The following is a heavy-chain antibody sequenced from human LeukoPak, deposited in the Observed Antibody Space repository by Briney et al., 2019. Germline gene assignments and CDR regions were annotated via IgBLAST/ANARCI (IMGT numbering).Heavy chain of an antibody. V-gene: IGHV4-39*07. CDR1: GGSISSSSYY. J-gene: IGHJ6*03. CDR2: IYYSGSS. D-gene: IGHD2-15*01. Sequence: SETLSLTCSVSGGSISSSSYYWGWIRQPPGKGLEWIGNIYYSGSSYYNPSLKSRVTISVDTSKNQFSLKLSSVTAADTAVYYCARGTLYCSGGSCYSWGPYYYYYMDVWGKGTTVTVSS. CDR3: ARGTLYCSGGSCYSWGPYYYYYMDV.